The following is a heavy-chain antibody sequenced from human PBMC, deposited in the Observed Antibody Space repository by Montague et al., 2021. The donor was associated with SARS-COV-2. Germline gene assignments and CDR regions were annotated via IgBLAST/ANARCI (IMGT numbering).Heavy chain of an antibody. J-gene: IGHJ3*02. CDR1: GGSITSGGYY. CDR3: ARARITMIVVVNAFDI. V-gene: IGHV4-31*03. Sequence: TLSLTCTVSGGSITSGGYYWTWIRQHPGKGLEWIGYIYYSGSTYYNPSLKSRVTISVDTSKNQFSLKLSSVTAADTAVYYCARARITMIVVVNAFDIWGQGTMVTVSS. D-gene: IGHD3-22*01. CDR2: IYYSGST.